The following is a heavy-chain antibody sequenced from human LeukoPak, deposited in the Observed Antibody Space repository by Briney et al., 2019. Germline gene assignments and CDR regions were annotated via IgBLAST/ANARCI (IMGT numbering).Heavy chain of an antibody. CDR3: ARDWGANYFDY. CDR1: GFTFDDYA. CDR2: ISWNSGSI. Sequence: PGRSLRLSCAASGFTFDDYAMHWVRQAPGKGLEWVSGISWNSGSIGYADSVKGRFTISRDNAKNSLYLQMNSLRAEDTAVYYCARDWGANYFDYWGQGTLVTVSS. J-gene: IGHJ4*02. D-gene: IGHD7-27*01. V-gene: IGHV3-9*01.